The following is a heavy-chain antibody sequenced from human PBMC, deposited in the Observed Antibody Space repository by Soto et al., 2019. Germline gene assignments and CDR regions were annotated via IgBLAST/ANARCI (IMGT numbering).Heavy chain of an antibody. V-gene: IGHV1-18*01. J-gene: IGHJ4*02. CDR1: GYGFTTYG. D-gene: IGHD1-1*01. CDR3: ARGRYGDY. Sequence: QVHLVQSGAEVKKPGASVKVSCKGSGYGFTTYGITWVRQAPGQGLEWMAWISAHNGNTNYAQKLQGRFTVTRDTSRSTAYMERRSLRSDDTAVYYCARGRYGDYWGQGALVTVSS. CDR2: ISAHNGNT.